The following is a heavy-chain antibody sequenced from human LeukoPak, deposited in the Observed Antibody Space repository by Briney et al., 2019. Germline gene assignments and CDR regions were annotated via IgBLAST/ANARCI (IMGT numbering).Heavy chain of an antibody. Sequence: SVKVSCKASGGTFSSYAISWVRQAPGQGLEWMGGIIHIFGTANYAQKFQGRVTITTDESTSTAYMELSSLRSEDTAVYYCALSGGYCTNGVCPTDAFDIWGQGTMVTVSS. CDR3: ALSGGYCTNGVCPTDAFDI. J-gene: IGHJ3*02. CDR1: GGTFSSYA. V-gene: IGHV1-69*05. D-gene: IGHD2-8*01. CDR2: IIHIFGTA.